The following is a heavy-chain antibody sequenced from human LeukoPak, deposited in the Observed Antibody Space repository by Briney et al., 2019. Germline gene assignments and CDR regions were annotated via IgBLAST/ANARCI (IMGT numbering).Heavy chain of an antibody. D-gene: IGHD2-15*01. CDR3: ASTRLGYCSGGSCLPYYYYYGTDV. V-gene: IGHV3-66*01. CDR2: IYSGGST. Sequence: PGGSLRLSCAASGFTVSSNYMSWVRQAPGKGLEWVSVIYSGGSTYYADSVKGRFTISRDNSKNTLYLQMNSLRAEDTAVYYCASTRLGYCSGGSCLPYYYYYGTDVWGQGTTVTVSS. J-gene: IGHJ6*02. CDR1: GFTVSSNY.